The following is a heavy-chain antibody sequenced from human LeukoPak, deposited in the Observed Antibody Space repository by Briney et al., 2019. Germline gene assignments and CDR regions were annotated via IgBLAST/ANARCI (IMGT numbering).Heavy chain of an antibody. CDR1: GFTFSSYG. Sequence: QSGGSLRLSCAASGFTFSSYGMFWVRQAPGKGLEWVAFIRYDGSNKYYADSVKGRFTISRDNSKNTLYLQMNSLRAEDTAIYYCAKGPFFYYDASGYNYFESWGQGTLVTVSS. J-gene: IGHJ4*02. CDR2: IRYDGSNK. D-gene: IGHD3-22*01. CDR3: AKGPFFYYDASGYNYFES. V-gene: IGHV3-30*02.